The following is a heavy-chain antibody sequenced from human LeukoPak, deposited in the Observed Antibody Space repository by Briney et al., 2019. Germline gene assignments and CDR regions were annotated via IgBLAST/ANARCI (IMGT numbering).Heavy chain of an antibody. J-gene: IGHJ6*02. Sequence: PSETLSLTCTVSGGSISSGSYYWSWIRQPAGKGLEWIGRIYTSGNTNYNPSLKSRVTISVDTSKNQFSLKLSSVTAADTAVYYCARWTVDPTSKVVSYGMDVWGQGTTVTVSS. CDR3: ARWTVDPTSKVVSYGMDV. D-gene: IGHD2-2*01. CDR2: IYTSGNT. CDR1: GGSISSGSYY. V-gene: IGHV4-61*02.